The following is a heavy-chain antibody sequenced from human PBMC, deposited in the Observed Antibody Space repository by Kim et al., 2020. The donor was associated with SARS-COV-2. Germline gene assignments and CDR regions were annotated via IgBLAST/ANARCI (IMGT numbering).Heavy chain of an antibody. Sequence: SVKVSCKASGGTFSSYAISWVRQAPGQGLEWMGRIIPILGIANYAQKFQGRVTITADKSTSTAYMELSSLRSEDTAVYYCATDIVVVPAAMTDYWGQGTLVTVSS. D-gene: IGHD2-2*01. V-gene: IGHV1-69*04. CDR1: GGTFSSYA. J-gene: IGHJ4*02. CDR2: IIPILGIA. CDR3: ATDIVVVPAAMTDY.